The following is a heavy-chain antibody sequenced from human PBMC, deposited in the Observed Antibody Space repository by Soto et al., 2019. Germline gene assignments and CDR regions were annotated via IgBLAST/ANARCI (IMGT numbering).Heavy chain of an antibody. Sequence: EVQLVESGGGLVQPGGSLRLSCAASGLIFSDYHMDWVRQAPGKGLEWVGRIRRKANSYTTEYAASVKGRFTISRDDSKDSLYLQMNRLKSEDTAVYYCAMLGGWSGVSSGMDVWGQGTTVTVSS. CDR3: AMLGGWSGVSSGMDV. CDR2: IRRKANSYTT. D-gene: IGHD6-19*01. V-gene: IGHV3-72*01. CDR1: GLIFSDYH. J-gene: IGHJ6*02.